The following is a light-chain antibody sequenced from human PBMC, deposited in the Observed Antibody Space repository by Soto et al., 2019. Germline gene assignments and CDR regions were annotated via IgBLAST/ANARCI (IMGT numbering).Light chain of an antibody. CDR2: DAS. CDR1: QDISNY. Sequence: DIQMTQSPSSLSASVGDRVTITCRASQDISNYLNWYQQRPGKAPKILIYDASNLERGVPSRFSGTRSGTHFTFAITILQPEDVATYYCQQSDSLPITFGQGTRLEI. J-gene: IGKJ5*01. V-gene: IGKV1-33*01. CDR3: QQSDSLPIT.